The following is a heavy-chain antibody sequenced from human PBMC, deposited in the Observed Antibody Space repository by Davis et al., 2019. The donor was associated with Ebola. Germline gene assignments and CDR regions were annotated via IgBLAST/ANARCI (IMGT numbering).Heavy chain of an antibody. CDR1: GFTFDDYA. D-gene: IGHD3-3*01. CDR3: AREYYDFWSGYYIPGAFDI. V-gene: IGHV3-9*01. J-gene: IGHJ3*02. CDR2: ISWNSRSI. Sequence: GGSLRLSCAASGFTFDDYAMHWVRQAPGKGLEWVSGISWNSRSIGYGDSVKGRFTISRDNARNSLYLEMNSLRDEDTAVYYCAREYYDFWSGYYIPGAFDIWGQGTMVTVSS.